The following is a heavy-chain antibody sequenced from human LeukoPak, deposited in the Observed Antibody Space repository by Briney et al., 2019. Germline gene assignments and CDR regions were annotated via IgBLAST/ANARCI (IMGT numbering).Heavy chain of an antibody. V-gene: IGHV4-34*01. Sequence: PSETLSLTCAVYGGSFSGYYWSWIRQPPGKGLEWIGEINHSGSTNYNPSLKSRVTISVDKSKNQFSLKLSSVTAADTAVYYCARRTTVTIPFGYWGQGTLVTVSS. J-gene: IGHJ4*02. CDR2: INHSGST. CDR3: ARRTTVTIPFGY. CDR1: GGSFSGYY. D-gene: IGHD4-11*01.